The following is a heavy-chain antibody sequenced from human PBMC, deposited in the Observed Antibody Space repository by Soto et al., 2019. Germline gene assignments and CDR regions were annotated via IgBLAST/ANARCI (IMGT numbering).Heavy chain of an antibody. CDR3: GRLSIGPPKSFDV. D-gene: IGHD2-2*01. CDR2: INPSGGPP. J-gene: IGHJ3*01. Sequence: VSVKVSCKASGYTFTSYYIHWVRQAPGQGLEWMGIINPSGGPPTYAQKFQDRVTMTRDTSTSTIYLEVSSLRSDDTAVYYCGRLSIGPPKSFDVWGQGTMVTVSS. CDR1: GYTFTSYY. V-gene: IGHV1-46*03.